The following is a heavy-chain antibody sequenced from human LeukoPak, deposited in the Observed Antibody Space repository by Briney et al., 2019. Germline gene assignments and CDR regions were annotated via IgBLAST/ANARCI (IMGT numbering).Heavy chain of an antibody. V-gene: IGHV5-51*01. CDR1: GYSFTSYW. Sequence: PGESLKISCKGSGYSFTSYWIGWVRQMPGKGLEWMGIIHPGDSDTRYSPSFQGQVTISVDKSVSTTYLQWSSLEASDTAMYYCARLEKGTMIYWGQGTLVTVSS. D-gene: IGHD3-22*01. CDR3: ARLEKGTMIY. J-gene: IGHJ1*01. CDR2: IHPGDSDT.